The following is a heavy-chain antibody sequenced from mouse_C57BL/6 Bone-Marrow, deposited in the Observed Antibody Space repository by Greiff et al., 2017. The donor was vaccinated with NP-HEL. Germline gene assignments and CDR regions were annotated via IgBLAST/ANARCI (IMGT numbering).Heavy chain of an antibody. D-gene: IGHD1-1*01. CDR1: GYTFTDYY. J-gene: IGHJ2*01. CDR2: INPNNGGT. Sequence: VQLQQSGPELVKPGASVKISCKASGYTFTDYYMNWVKQSHGKSLEWIGDINPNNGGTSYNQKFKGKATLTVDKSSSTAYMELRSLTSEDSAVYYCARLGYYGSSSYYFDYWGQGTTLTVSS. V-gene: IGHV1-26*01. CDR3: ARLGYYGSSSYYFDY.